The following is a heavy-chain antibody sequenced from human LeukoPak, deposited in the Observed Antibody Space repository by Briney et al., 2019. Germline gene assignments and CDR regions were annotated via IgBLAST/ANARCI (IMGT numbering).Heavy chain of an antibody. V-gene: IGHV3-33*01. Sequence: GGSLRLSCAASGFTFSNYGMHWVRQAPGKGLEWVAVIWYDGSNKYYGDSVKGRFTISRDNSKNTLYLQMNSLRAEDTAVYYCARDGQDYGDYFRYFDYWGQGTLVTVSS. CDR2: IWYDGSNK. J-gene: IGHJ4*02. D-gene: IGHD4-17*01. CDR3: ARDGQDYGDYFRYFDY. CDR1: GFTFSNYG.